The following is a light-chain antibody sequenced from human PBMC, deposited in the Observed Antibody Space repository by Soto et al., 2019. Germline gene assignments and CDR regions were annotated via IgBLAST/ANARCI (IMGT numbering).Light chain of an antibody. CDR1: QGIRNY. Sequence: DIQMTQSPTSLSASVGDRVTITCRASQGIRNYVAWYQQIPGQAPKLLIYAASTLQSGVPSRFSGSGSGTDFTLTINGLQPEDVATYYCQKYSSVPVFGPGTKVEIK. CDR3: QKYSSVPV. J-gene: IGKJ3*01. CDR2: AAS. V-gene: IGKV1-27*01.